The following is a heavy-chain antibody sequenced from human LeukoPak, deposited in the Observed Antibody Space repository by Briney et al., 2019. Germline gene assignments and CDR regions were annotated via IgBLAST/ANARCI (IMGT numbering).Heavy chain of an antibody. J-gene: IGHJ6*02. V-gene: IGHV3-30*03. CDR1: GFTFSSYG. Sequence: GRSLRLSCAASGFTFSSYGMHWVRQAPGKGLEWVAVISYDGSNKYYADSVKGRFTISIDNSKDTLYLQMNSLRTEDTAVYYCARDRNDPWHSSSWHYGMDVWGQGATVTVSS. D-gene: IGHD6-13*01. CDR2: ISYDGSNK. CDR3: ARDRNDPWHSSSWHYGMDV.